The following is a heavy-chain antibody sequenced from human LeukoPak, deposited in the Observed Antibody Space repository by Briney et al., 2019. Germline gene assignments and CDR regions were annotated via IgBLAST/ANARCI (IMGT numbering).Heavy chain of an antibody. CDR1: GGSISSGDYY. CDR2: IYYSGST. V-gene: IGHV4-30-4*08. D-gene: IGHD2-2*01. CDR3: ARVGLECSSTSCYLNWFDP. Sequence: SSETLSLTCTVSGGSISSGDYYWSWIRQPPGKGLEWIGYIYYSGSTYYNPSLKSRVTISVDTSKNQFSLKLSSVTAADTAVYYCARVGLECSSTSCYLNWFDPWGQGTLVTVSS. J-gene: IGHJ5*02.